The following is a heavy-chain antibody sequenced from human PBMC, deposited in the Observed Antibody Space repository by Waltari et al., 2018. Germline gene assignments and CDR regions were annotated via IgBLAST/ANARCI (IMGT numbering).Heavy chain of an antibody. J-gene: IGHJ6*03. CDR1: GLSITSASF. CDR3: ARVVPDKWHFPGYMDV. D-gene: IGHD2-21*01. V-gene: IGHV4-38-2*02. CDR2: VSNTGYT. Sequence: QVQLQESGPGLVKPSGTLSLTCTISGLSITSASFWVWVRQTPGQGLEWIGTVSNTGYTHYTPSYESRFPMSSATATDQFFVTLDSLTAADTAVYYCARVVPDKWHFPGYMDVWGKGTTVTASS.